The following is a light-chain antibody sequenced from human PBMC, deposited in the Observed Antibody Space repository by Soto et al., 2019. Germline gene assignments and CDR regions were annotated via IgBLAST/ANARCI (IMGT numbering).Light chain of an antibody. CDR2: DAS. J-gene: IGKJ5*01. V-gene: IGKV1-5*01. CDR1: QSISSW. Sequence: DLQMTQSPSTLSASVGARVTITCRASQSISSWLAWYQQKPGKAPNLLIYDASTLMSGVPSRFSGSGSGTELTITISSLQPGDCETYYCQQSETYPLTFGQGTRLEIK. CDR3: QQSETYPLT.